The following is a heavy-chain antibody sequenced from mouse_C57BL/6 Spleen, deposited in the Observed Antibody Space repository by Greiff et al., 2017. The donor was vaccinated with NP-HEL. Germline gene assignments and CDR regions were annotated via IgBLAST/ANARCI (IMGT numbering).Heavy chain of an antibody. CDR1: GFTFSSYA. J-gene: IGHJ4*01. D-gene: IGHD1-1*01. CDR2: ISSGGDYI. CDR3: TSDYYGSSPYAMDY. V-gene: IGHV5-9-1*02. Sequence: EVQLVESGEGLVKPGGSLKLSCAASGFTFSSYAMSWVRQTPEKRLEWVAYISSGGDYIYYADTVKGRFTISRDNARNTLYLQMSSLKSEDTAMYYCTSDYYGSSPYAMDYWGQGTSVTVSS.